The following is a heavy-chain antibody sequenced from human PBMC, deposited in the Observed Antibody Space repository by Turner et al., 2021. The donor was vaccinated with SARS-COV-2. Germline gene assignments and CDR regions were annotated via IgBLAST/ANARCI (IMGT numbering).Heavy chain of an antibody. J-gene: IGHJ4*02. D-gene: IGHD3-3*01. V-gene: IGHV3-7*03. Sequence: ELQLVESGGALVQPGGSRRLSSTASGFTVSCYWMNWVRQAPGKRLEWVATIKQDASEIYYADSVKGRFTIFRDNANNSLHLQMNSLRAEDTGVYYCARGRFLEDYWGRGTLITVSS. CDR1: GFTVSCYW. CDR3: ARGRFLEDY. CDR2: IKQDASEI.